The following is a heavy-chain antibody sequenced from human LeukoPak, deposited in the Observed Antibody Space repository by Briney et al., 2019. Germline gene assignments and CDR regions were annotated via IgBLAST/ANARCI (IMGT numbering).Heavy chain of an antibody. J-gene: IGHJ4*02. Sequence: GRSLRLACAASGVTFAKYAFHWVRQAPGKGLQWVSTISVSGDNTYYADSVKGRFTISRDTSKSTLYLQMNSLKDEDTAVYYCAKYGSGTYYNGLYWGQGTLVTVSS. CDR2: ISVSGDNT. V-gene: IGHV3-23*01. CDR3: AKYGSGTYYNGLY. D-gene: IGHD3-10*01. CDR1: GVTFAKYA.